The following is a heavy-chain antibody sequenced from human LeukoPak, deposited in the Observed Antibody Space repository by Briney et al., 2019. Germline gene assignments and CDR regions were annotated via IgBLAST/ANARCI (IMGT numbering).Heavy chain of an antibody. J-gene: IGHJ3*02. V-gene: IGHV4-31*03. CDR3: AREQKSYGTATTKTHDAFDI. Sequence: SETLSLTCTVSGGSISSGGYSWSWIRQHPGKGLEWIGYIYYSGSTYYNPSLKSRVTISVDTSKNQFSLKLSSVTAADTAVYYCAREQKSYGTATTKTHDAFDIWGQGTMVTVSS. D-gene: IGHD2-21*02. CDR1: GGSISSGGYS. CDR2: IYYSGST.